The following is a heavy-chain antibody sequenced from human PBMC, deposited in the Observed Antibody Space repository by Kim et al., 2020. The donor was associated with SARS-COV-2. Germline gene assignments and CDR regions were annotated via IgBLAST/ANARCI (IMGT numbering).Heavy chain of an antibody. J-gene: IGHJ3*02. CDR1: GGSISSSSYY. CDR3: AREDRVTMVRGVKGGAFDI. Sequence: SETLSLTCTVSGGSISSSSYYWGWIRQPPVKGLEWIGSIYYSGSTYYNPSLKSRVTISVDTSKNQFSLKLSSVTAADTAVYYCAREDRVTMVRGVKGGAFDIWGQGTMVPVSS. V-gene: IGHV4-39*02. D-gene: IGHD3-10*01. CDR2: IYYSGST.